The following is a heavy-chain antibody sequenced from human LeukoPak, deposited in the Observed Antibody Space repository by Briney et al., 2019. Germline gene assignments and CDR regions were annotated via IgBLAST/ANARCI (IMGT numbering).Heavy chain of an antibody. CDR3: ASGRWSDYLDH. Sequence: GGSLRLSCAASGFTFSSYWMHWVRQAPGKGLVWVSRINSDGSSTIYADSVKGRFTISRDNAKNTLYLQMNSLRGEDTAVYYCASGRWSDYLDHWGQVTLVTVSS. D-gene: IGHD3-3*01. CDR2: INSDGSST. CDR1: GFTFSSYW. J-gene: IGHJ4*02. V-gene: IGHV3-74*01.